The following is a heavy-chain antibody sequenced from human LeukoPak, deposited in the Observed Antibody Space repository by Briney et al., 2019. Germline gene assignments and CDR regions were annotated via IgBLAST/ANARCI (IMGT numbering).Heavy chain of an antibody. D-gene: IGHD5-24*01. CDR3: ARAPRDGYNSPQNYYYYGMDV. CDR1: GYTFTSYD. Sequence: GSVKVSCQASGYTFTSYDINWVRQATGQGLEWMGWMNPNSGNTGYAQKFQGRVTMTRNTSISTAYMELSSLRSEDTAVYYCARAPRDGYNSPQNYYYYGMDVWGQGTTVTVSS. V-gene: IGHV1-8*01. J-gene: IGHJ6*02. CDR2: MNPNSGNT.